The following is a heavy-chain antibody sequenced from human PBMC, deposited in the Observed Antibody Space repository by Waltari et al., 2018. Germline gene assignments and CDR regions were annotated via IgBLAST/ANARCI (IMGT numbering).Heavy chain of an antibody. J-gene: IGHJ4*02. CDR3: AKDTDWYLDY. V-gene: IGHV3-23*03. CDR1: GFTFSSSA. Sequence: EVQLLESGGGLVQPGGSLRLSCAASGFTFSSSAMSWVRQAPGKGLEWVSVIYSGGSTSYVDSVKGRFTVSNDYSKDTMYLQMDSLRADDTAVYYCAKDTDWYLDYWGQGTLVTVSS. CDR2: IYSGGST. D-gene: IGHD2-21*01.